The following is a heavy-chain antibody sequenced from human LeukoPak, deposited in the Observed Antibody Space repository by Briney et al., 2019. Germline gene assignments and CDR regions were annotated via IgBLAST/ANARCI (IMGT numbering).Heavy chain of an antibody. CDR3: ARDEDIVVVPAAPGY. CDR2: ISYDGNNK. D-gene: IGHD2-2*01. V-gene: IGHV3-30-3*01. J-gene: IGHJ4*02. Sequence: GRSLRLSCAASGFTFSSYAMYWVRQAPGKGLEWVAVISYDGNNKYYADSVKGRFTISRDNSKNTLYLQMNSLRAEDTAVYYCARDEDIVVVPAAPGYWGQGTLVTVSS. CDR1: GFTFSSYA.